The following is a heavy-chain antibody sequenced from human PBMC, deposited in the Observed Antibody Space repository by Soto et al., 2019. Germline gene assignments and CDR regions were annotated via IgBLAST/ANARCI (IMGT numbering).Heavy chain of an antibody. CDR1: GFTFSSYG. Sequence: QVQLVESGGGVIQAGRSLRLSRAASGFTFSSYGMYWVLQAPGKGLEWVAVISDDGSKKYYADSVKGRFTISRDNSKNTLYLHMNSLRAEDTAVYYCAKDQTHAFDIWGQGTMVTVSS. V-gene: IGHV3-30*18. CDR3: AKDQTHAFDI. CDR2: ISDDGSKK. J-gene: IGHJ3*02.